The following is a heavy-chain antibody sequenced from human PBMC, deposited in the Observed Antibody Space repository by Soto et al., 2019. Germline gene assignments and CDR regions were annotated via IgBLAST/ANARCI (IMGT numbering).Heavy chain of an antibody. CDR3: ARLQSPTGYYTRGFDY. D-gene: IGHD3-3*01. CDR1: GYSFRSYW. V-gene: IGHV5-10-1*01. CDR2: IDPSDSYT. Sequence: ESLKISCKTSGYSFRSYWITWVRQMPGKGLEWMGRIDPSDSYTNYSPSFQGHVTMSVDKSISTAYLQWSSLKASDTAIYYCARLQSPTGYYTRGFDYWGQGALVTVSS. J-gene: IGHJ4*02.